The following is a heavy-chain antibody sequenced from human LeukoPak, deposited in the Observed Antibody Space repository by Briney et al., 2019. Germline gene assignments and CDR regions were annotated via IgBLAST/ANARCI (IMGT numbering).Heavy chain of an antibody. D-gene: IGHD5-24*01. Sequence: SVKVSCKASGGTFSSYAISWVRQAPGQGLEWMGGIIPIFGTANYAQKFQGRVTITADKSTSTAYMELSSLRSEDTAVYYCARDWGRSPRWLLPSIWFDPWGQGTLVTVSS. CDR2: IIPIFGTA. J-gene: IGHJ5*02. CDR1: GGTFSSYA. CDR3: ARDWGRSPRWLLPSIWFDP. V-gene: IGHV1-69*06.